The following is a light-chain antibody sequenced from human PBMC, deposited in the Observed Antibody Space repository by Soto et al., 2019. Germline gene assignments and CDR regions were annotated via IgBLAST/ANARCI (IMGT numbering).Light chain of an antibody. V-gene: IGKV1-6*02. Sequence: AIQMAQSPSSLSASVGDRVTITCRASQGIGNDVGWYQQKPGQAPKLLIYAAATLQSGVPSRFSGSRSGTDFILTISSLQPADFATYYCLQDHNDPITLGGGTKVDIK. CDR3: LQDHNDPIT. CDR1: QGIGND. CDR2: AAA. J-gene: IGKJ4*01.